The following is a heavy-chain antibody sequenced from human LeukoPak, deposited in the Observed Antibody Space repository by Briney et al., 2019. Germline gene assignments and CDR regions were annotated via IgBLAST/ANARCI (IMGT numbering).Heavy chain of an antibody. D-gene: IGHD3-9*01. CDR1: GFTFTNYN. CDR3: ANFDGDSQAFHI. Sequence: GGSLRLPCAASGFTFTNYNMHWVRQTPGKGLQWVAAILYDGSKKYYAESVKGRFSVYRDNSNYTLYLQMNSLKTEDTALYSCANFDGDSQAFHIWGQGTMVTVSS. J-gene: IGHJ3*02. CDR2: ILYDGSKK. V-gene: IGHV3-30*18.